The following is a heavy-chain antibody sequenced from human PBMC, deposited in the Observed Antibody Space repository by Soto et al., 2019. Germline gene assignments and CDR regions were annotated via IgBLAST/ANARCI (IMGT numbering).Heavy chain of an antibody. J-gene: IGHJ4*02. CDR3: ARDLAKGGGSAGFDC. Sequence: ASVKVSCKASGYTFTVYYMHWVRQAPGQGLEWMGWINPKSGGTMYPQKFQGRVTMAWDTSISTAYMALTRLRSDDTAVYYCARDLAKGGGSAGFDCWGQGTLVSVSS. CDR2: INPKSGGT. D-gene: IGHD1-26*01. CDR1: GYTFTVYY. V-gene: IGHV1-2*02.